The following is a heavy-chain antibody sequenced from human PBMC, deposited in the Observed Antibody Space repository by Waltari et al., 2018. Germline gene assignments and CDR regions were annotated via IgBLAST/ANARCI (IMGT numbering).Heavy chain of an antibody. J-gene: IGHJ5*02. CDR1: GYTFTSYA. CDR2: INAGNGNT. Sequence: VTLLPSVAEVTPPGASVKVSCKASGYTFTSYAMHWVRPSPGQRREWMGWINAGNGNTKYSQKCQGRVTITRDTSASTAYMELSSLRSEDTAVYYCARGRRVVATTTSRGWFDPWGQGTLVTVSS. V-gene: IGHV1-3*01. CDR3: ARGRRVVATTTSRGWFDP. D-gene: IGHD5-12*01.